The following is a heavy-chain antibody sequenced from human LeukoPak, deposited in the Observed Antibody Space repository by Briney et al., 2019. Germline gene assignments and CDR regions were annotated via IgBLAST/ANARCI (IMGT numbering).Heavy chain of an antibody. CDR3: GRGMDV. J-gene: IGHJ6*02. CDR1: GFTFNNYW. Sequence: PGGSLRLSCAASGFTFNNYWMSWVRQAPGKGLEWVANIKQDRSEIYYVDSVKGRFTISRDNAKNSVYLQMNSLRADDTAVYYCGRGMDVWGQGTTVTVS. V-gene: IGHV3-7*03. CDR2: IKQDRSEI.